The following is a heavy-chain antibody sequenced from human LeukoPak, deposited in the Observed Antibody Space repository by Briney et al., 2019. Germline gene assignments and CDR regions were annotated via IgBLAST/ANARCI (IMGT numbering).Heavy chain of an antibody. CDR1: GGSISSGGYY. J-gene: IGHJ4*02. Sequence: SETLSLTCTVSGGSISSGGYYWNWIRQHPGKGLEWIGYICYSGSTYYNPSLKSRVTISGDTSKNQFSLKLSLVAAADTAVYYCARAGPDCSGGSCYGVFDYWGQGTLVTVSS. D-gene: IGHD2-15*01. CDR3: ARAGPDCSGGSCYGVFDY. V-gene: IGHV4-31*03. CDR2: ICYSGST.